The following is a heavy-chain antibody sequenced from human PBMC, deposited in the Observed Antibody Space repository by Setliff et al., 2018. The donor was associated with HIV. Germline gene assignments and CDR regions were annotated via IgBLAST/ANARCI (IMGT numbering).Heavy chain of an antibody. CDR1: GGSISRHY. D-gene: IGHD6-19*01. CDR3: ARDRSSGRGYYYYYYMDV. J-gene: IGHJ6*03. CDR2: IYYSGST. V-gene: IGHV4-59*11. Sequence: SETLSLTCIVSGGSISRHYWSWIRQPPGKGLEWIGYIYYSGSTNYNPSLKSRVTISVDTSKNQFSLKLSSVTAADTAVYYCARDRSSGRGYYYYYYMDVWGKGTTVTVSS.